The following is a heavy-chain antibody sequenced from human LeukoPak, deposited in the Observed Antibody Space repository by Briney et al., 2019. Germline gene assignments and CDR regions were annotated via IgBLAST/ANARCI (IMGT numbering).Heavy chain of an antibody. Sequence: GGSLRLSCAASGFTFSDYGMSWVRQTPEKGLEWVSAISASGSNTYYADSVKGRFTISRDNFRNTLYLQMNSLRAGDTAIYYRAKALRDFWEPLAYWGQGTLVTVSS. V-gene: IGHV3-23*01. CDR3: AKALRDFWEPLAY. D-gene: IGHD3-3*01. CDR2: ISASGSNT. CDR1: GFTFSDYG. J-gene: IGHJ4*02.